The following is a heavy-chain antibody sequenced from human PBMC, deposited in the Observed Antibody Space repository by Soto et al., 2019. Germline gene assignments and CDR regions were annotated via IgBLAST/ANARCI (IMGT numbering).Heavy chain of an antibody. CDR1: GASIITDNW. Sequence: QVQLQESGPGLVKPSGTLSLTCALSGASIITDNWWSWVRQPPGKEMEWIGEIYHSGNTNFNPSVKSRVTMSVDTSKNQLSLTVSSVTAADTAIYYCARASASSKLRGVVINWGQGTLVTVSS. D-gene: IGHD3-10*01. J-gene: IGHJ4*02. CDR3: ARASASSKLRGVVIN. V-gene: IGHV4-4*02. CDR2: IYHSGNT.